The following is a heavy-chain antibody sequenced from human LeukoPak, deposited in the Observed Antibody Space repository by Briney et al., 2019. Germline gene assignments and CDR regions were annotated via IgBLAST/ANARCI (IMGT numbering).Heavy chain of an antibody. CDR2: INYSGRT. V-gene: IGHV4-39*07. CDR1: DDSISNNRYF. J-gene: IGHJ5*02. CDR3: ARDPDP. Sequence: SETLSLTCTISDDSISNNRYFWAWIRQPPGKGLEWIGSINYSGRTYYNPSLKSRVTISVDTSKNQFSLKLSSVTAADTAVYYCARDPDPWGQGTLVTVSS.